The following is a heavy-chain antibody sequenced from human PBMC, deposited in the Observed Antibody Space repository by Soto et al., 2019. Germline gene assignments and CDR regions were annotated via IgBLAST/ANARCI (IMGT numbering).Heavy chain of an antibody. Sequence: SVKVSCKASGGTFSSYTISWVRQAPGQGLEWMGRIIPILGIANYAQKFQGRVTITADKSTSTAYMELSSLRSEDTAVYYCARETIDPRAYSSGWYYFDYWGQGTLVTVSS. D-gene: IGHD6-19*01. CDR2: IIPILGIA. CDR1: GGTFSSYT. J-gene: IGHJ4*02. CDR3: ARETIDPRAYSSGWYYFDY. V-gene: IGHV1-69*04.